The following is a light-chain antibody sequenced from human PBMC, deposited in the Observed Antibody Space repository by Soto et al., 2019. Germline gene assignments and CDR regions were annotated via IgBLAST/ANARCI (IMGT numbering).Light chain of an antibody. CDR3: QSYDTSLSGFDV. CDR2: GNT. V-gene: IGLV1-40*01. Sequence: QSVLTQPPSVSGAPGQRVTISCTGSSSNIGANYDVQWYQHLPGTAPKLLIYGNTNRPSGVPDRFSGSRSGTSASLAISGLQAEDEADYFCQSYDTSLSGFDVFGTGTKLTVL. J-gene: IGLJ1*01. CDR1: SSNIGANYD.